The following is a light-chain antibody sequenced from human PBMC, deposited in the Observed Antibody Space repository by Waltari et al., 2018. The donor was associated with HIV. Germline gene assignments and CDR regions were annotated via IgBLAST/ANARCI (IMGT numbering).Light chain of an antibody. J-gene: IGLJ2*01. CDR3: QVWDSTIDHVL. Sequence: SSVLTQPPSVSVAPGKTATMTGGGKNIERKSMHRYQQKPGQAPVLVFCYDGDRPSGIPERFSGSNSGNTATLTISRVGVGDEADYYCQVWDSTIDHVLFGGGTKLTVL. CDR1: NIERKS. V-gene: IGLV3-21*04. CDR2: YDG.